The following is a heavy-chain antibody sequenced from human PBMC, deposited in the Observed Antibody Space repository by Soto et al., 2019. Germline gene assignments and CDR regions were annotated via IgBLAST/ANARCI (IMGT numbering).Heavy chain of an antibody. J-gene: IGHJ2*01. V-gene: IGHV3-66*01. D-gene: IGHD6-19*01. CDR1: GFTVSSNY. CDR2: IYSGGST. CDR3: ARDIAVAGTMVGWYFDL. Sequence: GGSLRLSCAASGFTVSSNYMSWVRQAPGKGLEWVSVIYSGGSTYYADSVKGRFTISRDNSKNTLYLQMNSLRAEDTAVYYCARDIAVAGTMVGWYFDLWGRGTLVTVSS.